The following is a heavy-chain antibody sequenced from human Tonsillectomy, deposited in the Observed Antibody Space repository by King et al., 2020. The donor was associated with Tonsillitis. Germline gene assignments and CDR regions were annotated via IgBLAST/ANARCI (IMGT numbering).Heavy chain of an antibody. Sequence: VQLQESGPGLVKSSETLSLTCNVSGYSISSGNYWGWIRQSPGRGLEWIGNVYHTGSTSYNPSLKSRVDISVDTSKNQFSLKVKSVTAADTAVYYCVREGGVALNSFDWGQGTLLTVSS. CDR3: VREGGVALNSFD. CDR1: GYSISSGNY. V-gene: IGHV4-38-2*02. J-gene: IGHJ4*02. CDR2: VYHTGST. D-gene: IGHD3-3*01.